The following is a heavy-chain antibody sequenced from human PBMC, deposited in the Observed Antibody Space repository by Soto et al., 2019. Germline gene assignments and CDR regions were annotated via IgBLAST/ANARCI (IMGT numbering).Heavy chain of an antibody. CDR3: AREPTHSSGYWVYFDY. J-gene: IGHJ4*02. V-gene: IGHV3-30-3*01. CDR2: ISYDGSNK. D-gene: IGHD3-22*01. CDR1: GFTFSSYA. Sequence: VGSLRLSCAASGFTFSSYAMHWVRQAPGKGLEWVAVISYDGSNKYYADSVEGRFTISRDNSKNTLYLQMNSLRAEDTAVYYCAREPTHSSGYWVYFDYWGQGTLVTVSS.